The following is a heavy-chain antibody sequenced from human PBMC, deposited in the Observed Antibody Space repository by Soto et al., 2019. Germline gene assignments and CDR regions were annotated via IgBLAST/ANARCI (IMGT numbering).Heavy chain of an antibody. CDR3: ARSFPYYYDSSGYDYYYYGMDV. D-gene: IGHD3-22*01. CDR2: IYYSGST. CDR1: GGSISGDY. V-gene: IGHV4-59*08. Sequence: PSETLSLTCTVSGGSISGDYWSWIRQPPGKGLEWIGDIYYSGSTNYNPSLKSRVTISVDTSKNQFSLKLSSVTAADTAVYYCARSFPYYYDSSGYDYYYYGMDVWGQGTTVTVSS. J-gene: IGHJ6*02.